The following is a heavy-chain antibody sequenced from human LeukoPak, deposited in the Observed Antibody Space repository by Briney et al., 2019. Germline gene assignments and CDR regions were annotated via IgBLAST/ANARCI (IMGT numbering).Heavy chain of an antibody. J-gene: IGHJ4*02. V-gene: IGHV4-39*01. D-gene: IGHD6-13*01. CDR2: IYYSGST. CDR3: ARRQTLAAAGPGYHY. Sequence: SETLSLTCTVSGGSISSSSYYWGWIRQPPGKGLEWIGSIYYSGSTYYNPSLKSRVTISVDTSKNQFSLKLSSVTAADTAVYYCARRQTLAAAGPGYHYWGQGTLVTVSS. CDR1: GGSISSSSYY.